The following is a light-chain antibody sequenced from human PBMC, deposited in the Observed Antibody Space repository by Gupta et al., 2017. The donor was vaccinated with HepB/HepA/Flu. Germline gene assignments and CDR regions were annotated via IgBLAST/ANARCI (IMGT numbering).Light chain of an antibody. CDR1: QSVLYSSNNKNY. Sequence: DIVMTQSPDSLAVSLGERATTNCKSSQSVLYSSNNKNYLAWYQQKPGQPTKLLIYWASTREAGVPNRSSGGWYRKDFIITISRLQDEDVAVYYCQQYYRTPLTFGGGTKVEIK. CDR3: QQYYRTPLT. CDR2: WAS. V-gene: IGKV4-1*01. J-gene: IGKJ4*01.